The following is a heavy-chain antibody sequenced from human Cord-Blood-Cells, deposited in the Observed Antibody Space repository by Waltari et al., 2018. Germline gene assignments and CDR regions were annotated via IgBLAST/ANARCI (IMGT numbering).Heavy chain of an antibody. D-gene: IGHD1-20*01. CDR3: ARENNWNFDY. CDR2: IDWDDDK. CDR1: GFSLSTSGMC. V-gene: IGHV2-70*15. J-gene: IGHJ4*02. Sequence: QVTLRESGPALVKPTQTLPLTCTFSGFSLSTSGMCVSWIRQSPGKALEWLARIDWDDDKYYSTSLKTRLTISKDTSKNQVVLTMTNMDPVDTATYYCARENNWNFDYWGQGTLVTVSS.